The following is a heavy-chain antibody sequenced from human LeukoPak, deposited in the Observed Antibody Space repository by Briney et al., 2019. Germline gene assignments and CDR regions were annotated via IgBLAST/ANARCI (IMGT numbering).Heavy chain of an antibody. J-gene: IGHJ4*02. Sequence: TSQTLSLTCTVSGGSISSGSYYWSWIRQPAGKGLEWIGRIYTSGSTNYNPSLKSRVTISVDTSKNQFSLKLSSVTAADTAVYYCASVTVVPAALDYWGQGTLVTVSS. CDR2: IYTSGST. V-gene: IGHV4-61*02. D-gene: IGHD2-2*01. CDR1: GGSISSGSYY. CDR3: ASVTVVPAALDY.